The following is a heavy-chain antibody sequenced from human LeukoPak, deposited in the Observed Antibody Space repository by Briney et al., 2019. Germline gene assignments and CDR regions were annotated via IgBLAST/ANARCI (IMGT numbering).Heavy chain of an antibody. V-gene: IGHV4-61*02. CDR1: GDSISSGDYY. CDR3: ARDVVAAAGSFDY. D-gene: IGHD6-13*01. CDR2: IYSSGST. J-gene: IGHJ4*02. Sequence: SETLSLTCTVSGDSISSGDYYWSWIRQPAGKGLERIGRIYSSGSTNYSPSLKSRVTMSVDTSKNQFSLKLSSVTAADTAVYYCARDVVAAAGSFDYWGQGTQVTVSS.